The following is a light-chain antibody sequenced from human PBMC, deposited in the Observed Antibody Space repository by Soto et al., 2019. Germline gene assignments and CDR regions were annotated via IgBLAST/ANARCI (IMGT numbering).Light chain of an antibody. J-gene: IGKJ5*01. CDR1: QGIGND. V-gene: IGKV1-17*01. Sequence: DIQMTQSPSSLSASVGDRVSITCRASQGIGNDLNWYQQKPGKAPKLLIYDASNLESGVPSRFSGSGSGTEFTLTISSLQPEDFATYYCQQLKSNLITFGQGTRREIK. CDR2: DAS. CDR3: QQLKSNLIT.